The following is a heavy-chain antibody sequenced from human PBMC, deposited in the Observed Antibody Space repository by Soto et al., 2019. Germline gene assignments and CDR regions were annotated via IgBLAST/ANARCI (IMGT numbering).Heavy chain of an antibody. CDR3: ARDSGYEAHLFDY. Sequence: SETLSLTCTVSGGSISSGDYYWSWIRQPPGKGLEWIGYIYYSGSTYYNPSLKSRVTISVDTSKNQFSLKLSSVTAADTALYYCARDSGYEAHLFDYWGQGTLVTVSS. J-gene: IGHJ4*02. V-gene: IGHV4-30-4*01. CDR2: IYYSGST. CDR1: GGSISSGDYY. D-gene: IGHD5-12*01.